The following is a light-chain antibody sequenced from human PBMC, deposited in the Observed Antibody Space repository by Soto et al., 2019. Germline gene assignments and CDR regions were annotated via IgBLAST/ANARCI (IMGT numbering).Light chain of an antibody. V-gene: IGLV2-8*01. J-gene: IGLJ1*01. CDR3: SSYAGSRNV. Sequence: QSVLTQPPSASGSPGQSVAISCTGTSSDVGGYTYVSWYQQHPGKAPKLMIYEVNKRPSGVHDRFSGSKSGNTASLTVSGLQAEDEADYYCSSYAGSRNVFGTGTKVTVL. CDR2: EVN. CDR1: SSDVGGYTY.